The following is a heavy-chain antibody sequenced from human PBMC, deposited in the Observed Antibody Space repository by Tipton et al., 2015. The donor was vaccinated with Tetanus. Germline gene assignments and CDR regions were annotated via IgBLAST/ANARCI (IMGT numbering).Heavy chain of an antibody. CDR1: GYTFTHYG. J-gene: IGHJ5*02. Sequence: QVQLVQSGAEVKKPGASVKVSCKASGYTFTHYGVNWVRQAPGQGLERLGWISPFHENVNYAEKFQGRLTMTTDRSTATVYMDLRSLRSDHTAVYYCAGGRGLGPQEHFEPWGQGTLVTVSS. CDR3: AGGRGLGPQEHFEP. D-gene: IGHD3/OR15-3a*01. V-gene: IGHV1-18*01. CDR2: ISPFHENV.